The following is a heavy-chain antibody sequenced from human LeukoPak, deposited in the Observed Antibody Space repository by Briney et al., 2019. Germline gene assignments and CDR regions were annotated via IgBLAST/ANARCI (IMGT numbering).Heavy chain of an antibody. CDR1: GYSISRCYY. V-gene: IGHV4-38-2*01. CDR3: ASGPYGSGSKIDN. Sequence: SETLSLTCAVSGYSISRCYYWGWIRQSPEKGLEWIGNMYHSGNTYYNTSLKSRVAISVDTSKNQFSLKLSSVTAADTAVYYCASGPYGSGSKIDNWGQGTLVTVSS. D-gene: IGHD3-10*01. J-gene: IGHJ4*02. CDR2: MYHSGNT.